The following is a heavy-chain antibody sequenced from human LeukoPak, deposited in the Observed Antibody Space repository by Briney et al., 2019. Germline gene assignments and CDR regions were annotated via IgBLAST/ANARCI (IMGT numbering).Heavy chain of an antibody. D-gene: IGHD2-21*01. CDR3: ARFVVGLYYGMDV. J-gene: IGHJ6*02. Sequence: ASVKVSCKASGYTFTSYAMHWVRQAPRQRLEWMGWINAGNGNTEYSQKFQGRVTMTTDTSTSTAYMELRSLRSDDTAVYYCARFVVGLYYGMDVWGQGTTVTVSS. CDR1: GYTFTSYA. V-gene: IGHV1-3*01. CDR2: INAGNGNT.